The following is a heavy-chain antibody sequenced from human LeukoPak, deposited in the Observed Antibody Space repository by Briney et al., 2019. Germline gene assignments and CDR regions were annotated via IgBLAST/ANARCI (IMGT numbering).Heavy chain of an antibody. V-gene: IGHV1-18*01. D-gene: IGHD1-26*01. CDR3: ARGEKPYDY. CDR2: INAYNGNT. CDR1: GYTFTYYV. Sequence: ASVKVSCKTSGYTFTYYVVSWVRQAPGQGLEWMGWINAYNGNTNDAQKFQGRVTMTTDTSTSTAYMELRSLRSDDTAVYYCARGEKPYDYWGQGTLVSVSS. J-gene: IGHJ4*02.